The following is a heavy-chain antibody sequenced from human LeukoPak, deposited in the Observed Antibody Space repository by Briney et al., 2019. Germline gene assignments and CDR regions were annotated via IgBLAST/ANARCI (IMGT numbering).Heavy chain of an antibody. CDR1: GFTFSSSG. CDR2: IRFDGTNK. CDR3: ATGRGFDP. V-gene: IGHV3-30*02. J-gene: IGHJ5*02. Sequence: GGSLRLSCAASGFTFSSSGMHWVRQAPGKGLEWVAFIRFDGTNKYYADSVKARFTISRDNSKNTLYLQMNGLRAEDTAVCYCATGRGFDPWGQGTLVTVSS.